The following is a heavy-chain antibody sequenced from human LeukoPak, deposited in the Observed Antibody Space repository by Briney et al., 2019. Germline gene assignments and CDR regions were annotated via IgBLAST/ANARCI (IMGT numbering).Heavy chain of an antibody. J-gene: IGHJ4*02. CDR2: ISGSGGST. Sequence: SGRSLRLSCAASGFTFSGYAMSWVRQAPGKGLEWVSAISGSGGSTYYADSVKGRFTISRDNSKNTLYLQMNSLRAEDTAVCYCAKGTLVFDYWGQGTLVTVSS. V-gene: IGHV3-23*01. CDR1: GFTFSGYA. CDR3: AKGTLVFDY. D-gene: IGHD2-2*01.